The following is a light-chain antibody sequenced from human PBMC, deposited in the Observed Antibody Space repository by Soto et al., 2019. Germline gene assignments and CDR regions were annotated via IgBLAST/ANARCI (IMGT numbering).Light chain of an antibody. J-gene: IGLJ1*01. Sequence: QSALTQPASVSGSPGQSITISCTGTSSDVGGYNYVSWYQQHPGKAPKLMIYEVSNRPSGVSNRFSGSKSGNTASLTISGLQAEDVADYYCSSYTSSSPHYVFGTGTKLTVL. CDR1: SSDVGGYNY. CDR3: SSYTSSSPHYV. CDR2: EVS. V-gene: IGLV2-14*01.